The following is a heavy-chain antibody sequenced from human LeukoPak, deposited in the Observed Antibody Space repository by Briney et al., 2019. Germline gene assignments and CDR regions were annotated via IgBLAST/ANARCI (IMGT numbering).Heavy chain of an antibody. J-gene: IGHJ6*02. D-gene: IGHD2-8*01. CDR3: ARHVDVSPYYYGMDV. Sequence: GGSLRLSCAASGFTVSSNYMSWVRQAPGKGLEWVSVIYSGGSTYYADSVKGRFTISRDNSKNTLYLQMNSLRAEDTAVYYCARHVDVSPYYYGMDVWGQGTTVTVSS. V-gene: IGHV3-66*04. CDR2: IYSGGST. CDR1: GFTVSSNY.